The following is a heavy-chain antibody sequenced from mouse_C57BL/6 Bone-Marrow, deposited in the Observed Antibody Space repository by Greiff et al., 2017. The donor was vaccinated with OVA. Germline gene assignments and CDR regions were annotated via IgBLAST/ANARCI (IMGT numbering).Heavy chain of an antibody. V-gene: IGHV5-6*01. J-gene: IGHJ2*01. CDR2: ISSGGSYT. CDR3: ARRYLYDFDY. D-gene: IGHD2-14*01. CDR1: GFTFSSYG. Sequence: VQLQQSGGDLVKPGGSLKLSCAASGFTFSSYGMSWVRQTPDKRLEWVATISSGGSYTYYPDSVKGRFTISRDNAKNTLYLQMSSLKSEDTAMDYCARRYLYDFDYWGQGTTLTVSS.